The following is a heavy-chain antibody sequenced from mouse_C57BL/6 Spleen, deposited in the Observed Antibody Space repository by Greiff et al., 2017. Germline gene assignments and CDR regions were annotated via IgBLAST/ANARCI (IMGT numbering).Heavy chain of an antibody. CDR3: ATYYSNYFDY. CDR2: IHPNSGST. Sequence: QVQLQQPGAELVKPGASVTLSCKASGYTFTSYWMHWVKQRPGPGLEWIGMIHPNSGSTNYNEKFKSKATLTVDKSSSTAYMQLSSLTAEDSAVYDCATYYSNYFDYWGQGTTLTVSS. J-gene: IGHJ2*01. V-gene: IGHV1-64*01. D-gene: IGHD2-5*01. CDR1: GYTFTSYW.